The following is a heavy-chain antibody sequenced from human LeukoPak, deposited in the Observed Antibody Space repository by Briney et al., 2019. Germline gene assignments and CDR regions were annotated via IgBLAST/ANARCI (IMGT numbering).Heavy chain of an antibody. J-gene: IGHJ4*02. CDR1: GFTFVNYA. D-gene: IGHD2-15*01. Sequence: QAGGSLRLSCAASGFTFVNYAMHWVRQAPGKGLEWVALISYDGSNKYYADSVKGRFTISRDNSKNTLYLQMNTLRTEDTAVYYCAKSLGRYCSSSSCLVGFDYWGQGTLVTVSS. CDR3: AKSLGRYCSSSSCLVGFDY. CDR2: ISYDGSNK. V-gene: IGHV3-30-3*02.